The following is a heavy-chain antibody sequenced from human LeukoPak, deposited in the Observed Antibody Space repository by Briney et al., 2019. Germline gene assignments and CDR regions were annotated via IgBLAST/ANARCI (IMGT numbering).Heavy chain of an antibody. D-gene: IGHD3-3*01. CDR2: IYYSGST. CDR1: GGSISSSSYY. CDR3: ARQGQGILFDY. Sequence: SETLSLTCTVSGGSISSSSYYWGWIRQPPGKGLEWIGSIYYSGSTYYNPSLKSRVTISVDTSKNQFSLKLSSVTAADTAVYYCARQGQGILFDYWGQGTLVTVSS. V-gene: IGHV4-39*01. J-gene: IGHJ4*02.